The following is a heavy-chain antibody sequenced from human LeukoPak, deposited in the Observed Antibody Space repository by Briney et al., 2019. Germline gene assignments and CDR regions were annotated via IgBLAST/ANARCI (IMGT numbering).Heavy chain of an antibody. Sequence: QPGGSLRLSCAASGFTFSDYYMSWVRQAPGKGLEWDSAISTTGGTTYYADSVKGRFTISRDNSKNTLYLQMNSLRAEDTAVYYCAKRERVGTTIGHWGQGTLVTVSS. CDR1: GFTFSDYY. CDR3: AKRERVGTTIGH. J-gene: IGHJ4*02. D-gene: IGHD1-26*01. CDR2: ISTTGGTT. V-gene: IGHV3-23*01.